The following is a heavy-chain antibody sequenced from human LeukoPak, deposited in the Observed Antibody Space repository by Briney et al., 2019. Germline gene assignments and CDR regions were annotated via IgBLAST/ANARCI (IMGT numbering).Heavy chain of an antibody. J-gene: IGHJ6*04. CDR3: ARDGTDILTGYDFGMDV. Sequence: GGSLRLSCAASGFTFSSYSMSWVRQAPGKGLEWVANIKHDGGEKYYVDSVKGRFTISRDNAKNSLYLQMNSLGAEDTAVYYCARDGTDILTGYDFGMDVWGKGTTVTVSS. D-gene: IGHD3-9*01. V-gene: IGHV3-7*03. CDR1: GFTFSSYS. CDR2: IKHDGGEK.